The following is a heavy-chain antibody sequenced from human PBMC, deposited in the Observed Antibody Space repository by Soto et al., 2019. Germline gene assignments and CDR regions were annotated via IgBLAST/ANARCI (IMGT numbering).Heavy chain of an antibody. J-gene: IGHJ6*02. CDR3: ARGPHGLRNVCYYGMDV. CDR1: GGSMSSGDYY. CDR2: IYYTGST. D-gene: IGHD2-21*01. V-gene: IGHV4-31*03. Sequence: SETLSLTCTVSGGSMSSGDYYWSWIRQHAGKGLEWIGYIYYTGSTYYTPSLMSRVTISVDTSKNQFSLKLSSVTAADTAVYYCARGPHGLRNVCYYGMDVWGQGTTVTVSS.